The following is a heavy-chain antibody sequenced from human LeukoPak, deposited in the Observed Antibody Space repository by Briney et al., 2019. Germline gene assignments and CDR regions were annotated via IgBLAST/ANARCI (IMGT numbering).Heavy chain of an antibody. J-gene: IGHJ5*02. CDR2: MYYGGST. D-gene: IGHD3-22*01. V-gene: IGHV4-30-4*01. CDR3: ARPYYYDSRIDP. CDR1: GCSLSRGDLY. Sequence: PSETLSLTCTVSGCSLSRGDLYWSWIRQPPGRGLEWIAFMYYGGSTYYNPSLKSRVTMSADTSKNQLSLKLSSVTAADTAVYYCARPYYYDSRIDPWGQGIMVTVSS.